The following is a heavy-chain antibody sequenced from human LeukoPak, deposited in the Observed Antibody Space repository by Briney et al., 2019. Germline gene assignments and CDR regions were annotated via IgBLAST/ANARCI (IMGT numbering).Heavy chain of an antibody. J-gene: IGHJ4*02. CDR3: ARDFRGVPFDC. CDR2: IKQDGSEK. V-gene: IGHV3-7*01. Sequence: GGSLRLSCAASGFTFSSYWMSWVRQAPGKGLEWVANIKQDGSEKYYVDSVKGRFTISRDNAKNSLFLQMNSLRAEDTALYYCARDFRGVPFDCWGQGTLVTVSS. CDR1: GFTFSSYW. D-gene: IGHD3-10*01.